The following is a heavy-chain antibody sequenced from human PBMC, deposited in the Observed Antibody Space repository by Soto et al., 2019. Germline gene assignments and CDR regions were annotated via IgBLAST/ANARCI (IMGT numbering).Heavy chain of an antibody. CDR1: GYTFTSYG. D-gene: IGHD2-15*01. CDR3: ARFSGGSYNTYYFYYGMDV. V-gene: IGHV1-18*01. Sequence: ASVKVSCKASGYTFTSYGFSWVRQAPGKGLDWMGWISAYNGNTKYAQDLQGRVIMTTDTSTSTAYMGLRSLRSDDTAMYYCARFSGGSYNTYYFYYGMDVWGQGTTVTVSS. CDR2: ISAYNGNT. J-gene: IGHJ6*02.